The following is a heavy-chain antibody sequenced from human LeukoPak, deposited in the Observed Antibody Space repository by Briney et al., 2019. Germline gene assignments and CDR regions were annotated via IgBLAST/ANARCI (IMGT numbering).Heavy chain of an antibody. J-gene: IGHJ4*02. Sequence: PGGSLRLSCAASGFTFSNYAMSWVRQAPGKGLEWVSGISGSGGSTYYADSVKGRFTISRDNSKNTLYLQTNSLRAEDTAVYYCAKGVIPAVDYWGQGTLVTVSS. D-gene: IGHD2-2*01. CDR1: GFTFSNYA. CDR3: AKGVIPAVDY. CDR2: ISGSGGST. V-gene: IGHV3-23*01.